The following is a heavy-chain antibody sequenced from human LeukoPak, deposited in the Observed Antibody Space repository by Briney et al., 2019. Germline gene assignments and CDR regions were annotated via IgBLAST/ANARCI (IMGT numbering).Heavy chain of an antibody. D-gene: IGHD3-22*01. CDR3: AKDMAPLYYYDSSGYYYGMDV. CDR2: ISWNSGSI. Sequence: GGSLRLSCAASGFTFDDYAMHWVRQAPGKGLEWVSGISWNSGSIGYADSVKGRFTISRDNAKNSLYLQMNSLRAEDTALYHCAKDMAPLYYYDSSGYYYGMDVWGQGTTVTVSS. V-gene: IGHV3-9*01. CDR1: GFTFDDYA. J-gene: IGHJ6*02.